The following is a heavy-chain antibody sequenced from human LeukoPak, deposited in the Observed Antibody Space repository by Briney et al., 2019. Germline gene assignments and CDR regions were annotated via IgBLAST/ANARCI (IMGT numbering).Heavy chain of an antibody. CDR1: GFTFSSYG. J-gene: IGHJ4*02. CDR3: ARDRGPTYYFDY. CDR2: IWYDGSNK. V-gene: IGHV3-33*01. Sequence: GGSLRLSCAASGFTFSSYGMHWVRQALGKGLEWVAVIWYDGSNKYYADSVKGRFTISRDNSKNTLYLQMNSLRAEDTAVYYCARDRGPTYYFDYWGQGTLVTVSS. D-gene: IGHD3-10*01.